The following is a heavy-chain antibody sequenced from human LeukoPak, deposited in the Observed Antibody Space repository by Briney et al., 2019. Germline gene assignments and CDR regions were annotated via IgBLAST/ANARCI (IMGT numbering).Heavy chain of an antibody. CDR2: ISAYNGNT. CDR3: ARGHYYDSSGFPFDY. Sequence: GASVKVPCKASGYTFTSYDINWVRQATGQGLEWMGWISAYNGNTNYAQKLQGRVTMTTDTSTSTAYMELRSLRSDDTAVYYCARGHYYDSSGFPFDYWGQGTLVTVSS. V-gene: IGHV1-18*01. D-gene: IGHD3-22*01. CDR1: GYTFTSYD. J-gene: IGHJ4*02.